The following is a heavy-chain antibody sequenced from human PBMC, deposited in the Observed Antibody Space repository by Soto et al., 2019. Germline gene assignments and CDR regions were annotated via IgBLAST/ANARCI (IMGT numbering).Heavy chain of an antibody. V-gene: IGHV4-61*01. D-gene: IGHD3-22*01. CDR2: IYQSGTT. J-gene: IGHJ4*02. Sequence: QLRLQESGPGLLQPSETLSLTCSVSGGSVRSGSYYWTWIRQPPGKGLEWIGYIYQSGTTNYNASLKSRVTISIDTSKNQFFLKLNSVTAADTAVYYCARDSSGRHDYWGQGTLVTVSS. CDR1: GGSVRSGSYY. CDR3: ARDSSGRHDY.